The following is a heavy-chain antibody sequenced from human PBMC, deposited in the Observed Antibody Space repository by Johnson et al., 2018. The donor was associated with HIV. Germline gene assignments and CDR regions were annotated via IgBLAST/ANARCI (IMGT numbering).Heavy chain of an antibody. Sequence: VQLVESGGDLVKAGGSLRLSCAASGSTFSDYYMSWIRQAPGKGLEWVSVIYSGGSTYYADSVKGRFTISRDNSKNTLYLQMNSLIAEDTAVYYCARSSGSYLDDAFDIWGQGTMVTVSS. CDR2: IYSGGST. J-gene: IGHJ3*02. CDR3: ARSSGSYLDDAFDI. CDR1: GSTFSDYY. D-gene: IGHD1-26*01. V-gene: IGHV3-66*01.